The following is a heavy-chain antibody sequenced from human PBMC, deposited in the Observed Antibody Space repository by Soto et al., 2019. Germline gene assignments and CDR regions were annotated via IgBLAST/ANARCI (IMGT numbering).Heavy chain of an antibody. V-gene: IGHV3-13*01. CDR3: ARGSQQTGFDY. CDR2: IGTAGDT. D-gene: IGHD3-9*01. J-gene: IGHJ4*02. CDR1: GFTFSSYD. Sequence: GGSLRLSCAASGFTFSSYDMHWVRQATGKGLEWVSAIGTAGDTYYPGSVKGRFTISRENAKNSLYLQMNSLRAGDTAVYYCARGSQQTGFDYWGQGTLVTVSS.